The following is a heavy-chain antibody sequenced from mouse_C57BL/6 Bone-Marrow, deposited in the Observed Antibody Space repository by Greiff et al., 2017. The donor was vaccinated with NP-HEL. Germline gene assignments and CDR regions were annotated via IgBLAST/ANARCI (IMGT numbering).Heavy chain of an antibody. CDR1: GYSFTGYF. D-gene: IGHD1-1*01. J-gene: IGHJ4*01. V-gene: IGHV1-20*01. Sequence: VQLQQSGPELVKPGDPVKISCKASGYSFTGYFMNWVMQSHGKSLEWIGRINPYNGDTFYNQKFKGKATLTVDKSSSTAHMELRSLTSEDSAVYYCARDYYGGSHYAMDYWGQGTSVTVAS. CDR3: ARDYYGGSHYAMDY. CDR2: INPYNGDT.